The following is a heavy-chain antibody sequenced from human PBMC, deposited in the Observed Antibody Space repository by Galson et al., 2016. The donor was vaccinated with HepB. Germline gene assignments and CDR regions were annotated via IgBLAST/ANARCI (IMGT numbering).Heavy chain of an antibody. Sequence: AISGDSVSSNSAAWNWFRHSPSRGLEWLGRTYYRSKWYIHYALPVKSRITINADTSKNQFSLHLNSVTPEDTAVYYCARDPHDSNSMFDYWGQGTLVTVSS. D-gene: IGHD4-11*01. V-gene: IGHV6-1*01. CDR1: GDSVSSNSAA. CDR3: ARDPHDSNSMFDY. CDR2: TYYRSKWYI. J-gene: IGHJ4*02.